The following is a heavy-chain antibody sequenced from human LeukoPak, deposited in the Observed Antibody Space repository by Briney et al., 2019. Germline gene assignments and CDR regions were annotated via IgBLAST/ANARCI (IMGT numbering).Heavy chain of an antibody. D-gene: IGHD2-21*02. J-gene: IGHJ3*01. V-gene: IGHV3-15*01. CDR2: IKSKTDGETA. Sequence: GGSLRLSCTASGFTFTSAWMTWVRQAPGKGLEWVGRIKSKTDGETADYAAPVRGRFTISRDDLKNTVYLHMSSLTIEDTAVYYCTTAPDSFDVWGQGTMVTVSS. CDR3: TTAPDSFDV. CDR1: GFTFTSAW.